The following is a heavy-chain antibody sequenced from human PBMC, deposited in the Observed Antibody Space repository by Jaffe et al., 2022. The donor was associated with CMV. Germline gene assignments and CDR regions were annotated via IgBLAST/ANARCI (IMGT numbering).Heavy chain of an antibody. CDR2: INPSGGST. V-gene: IGHV1-46*01. D-gene: IGHD2-15*01. Sequence: QVQLVQSGAEVKKPGASVKVSCKASGYTFTSYYMHWVRQAPGQGLEWMGIINPSGGSTSYAQKFQGRVTMTRDTSTSTVYMELSSLRSEDTAVYYCAREAQGDCSGGSCPPDPWGQGTLVTVSS. J-gene: IGHJ5*02. CDR1: GYTFTSYY. CDR3: AREAQGDCSGGSCPPDP.